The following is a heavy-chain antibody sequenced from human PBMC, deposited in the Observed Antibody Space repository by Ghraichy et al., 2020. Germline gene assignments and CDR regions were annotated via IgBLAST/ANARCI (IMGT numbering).Heavy chain of an antibody. CDR2: INYIGST. CDR3: ARVSFRFFDS. J-gene: IGHJ4*02. V-gene: IGHV4-59*01. CDR1: GGSLTNYY. Sequence: SETLSLTCTVSGGSLTNYYWSWFRQPPGKELEWIGNINYIGSTNYNPSLKSRVTMSVDTSKNQFSLNLSSVTAADTAVYYCARVSFRFFDSGAKGTPVTVSS.